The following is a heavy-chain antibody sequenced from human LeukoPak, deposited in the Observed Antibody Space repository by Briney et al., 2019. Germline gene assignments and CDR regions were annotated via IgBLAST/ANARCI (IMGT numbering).Heavy chain of an antibody. CDR1: GFTFSNYG. Sequence: GSLRLSCVASGFTFSNYGMHWVRQAPGKGLEWVAVISYDGSNKYYADSVKGRFTISRDNSKNTLYLQMNSLRAEDTAVYYCARAWRGYCSGGSCYDAFDIWGQGTMVTVSS. J-gene: IGHJ3*02. D-gene: IGHD2-15*01. V-gene: IGHV3-30*19. CDR3: ARAWRGYCSGGSCYDAFDI. CDR2: ISYDGSNK.